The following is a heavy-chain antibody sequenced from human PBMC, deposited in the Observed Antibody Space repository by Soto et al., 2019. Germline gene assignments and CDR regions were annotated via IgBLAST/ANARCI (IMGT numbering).Heavy chain of an antibody. J-gene: IGHJ4*02. D-gene: IGHD4-17*01. CDR1: GGSVSSGSYY. Sequence: QVQLQESGPGLVKPSETLSLTCTVSGGSVSSGSYYWSWIRQPPGKGLEWIGYIYYSGSTNYNPSLKSRVNISVDKSKNQSSLKLSSVTAADTAVYYCARDHRQAYGDASWGQGTLVTVSS. V-gene: IGHV4-61*01. CDR3: ARDHRQAYGDAS. CDR2: IYYSGST.